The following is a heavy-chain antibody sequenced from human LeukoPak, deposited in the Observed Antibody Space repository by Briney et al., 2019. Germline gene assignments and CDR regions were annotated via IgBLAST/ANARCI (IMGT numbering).Heavy chain of an antibody. D-gene: IGHD6-19*01. CDR2: IRYDGSNK. Sequence: PGGSLRLSCAASGFTFSSYGMHWVRQAPGKGLEWVAFIRYDGSNKYYADSVKGRFTISRDNSKNTLYLQMNSLRAEDTAVYYCAKDLPSGSSGWCPVDYWGQGTLVTVSS. J-gene: IGHJ4*02. CDR3: AKDLPSGSSGWCPVDY. V-gene: IGHV3-30*02. CDR1: GFTFSSYG.